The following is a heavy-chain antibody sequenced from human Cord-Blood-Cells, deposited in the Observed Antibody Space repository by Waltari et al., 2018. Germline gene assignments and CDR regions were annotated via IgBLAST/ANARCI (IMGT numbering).Heavy chain of an antibody. J-gene: IGHJ3*02. D-gene: IGHD6-13*01. CDR1: GFTFRNAW. CDR3: TTDRIAAADAFDI. V-gene: IGHV3-15*01. Sequence: EVQLVESGGGLVKPGGSLRLSCAASGFTFRNAWMSWVRQAPGKGLEWVGRIKSKTDGGTTDYAAPVKGRFTISRDDSKNTLYLQMNSLKTEDTAVYYCTTDRIAAADAFDIWGQGTMVTVSS. CDR2: IKSKTDGGTT.